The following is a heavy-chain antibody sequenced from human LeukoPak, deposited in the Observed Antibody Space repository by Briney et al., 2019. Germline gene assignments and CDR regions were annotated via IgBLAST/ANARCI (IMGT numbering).Heavy chain of an antibody. V-gene: IGHV4-59*12. Sequence: PSETLSLTCTVSGGSISSYYWSWIRQPPGKGLEWIGYIYYSGSTNYNPSLKSRVTISVDTSKNQFSLKLSSVTAADTAVYYCARVISLANYYYYMDVWGKGTTVTVSS. CDR2: IYYSGST. J-gene: IGHJ6*03. CDR3: ARVISLANYYYYMDV. CDR1: GGSISSYY. D-gene: IGHD3-10*01.